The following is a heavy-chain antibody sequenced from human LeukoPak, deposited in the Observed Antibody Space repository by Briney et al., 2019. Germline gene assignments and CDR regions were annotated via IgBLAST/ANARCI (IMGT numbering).Heavy chain of an antibody. Sequence: SETLSLTCTVSGGSISSSSYYWGWVRQPPGKGLEWIGSIYYSGSTYYNPSLKSRVTISVDTSKNQFSLKLSSVTAADTAVYYCAREGGDDYVWGSYLYWGQGTLVTVSS. V-gene: IGHV4-39*02. CDR3: AREGGDDYVWGSYLY. D-gene: IGHD3-16*02. CDR1: GGSISSSSYY. CDR2: IYYSGST. J-gene: IGHJ4*02.